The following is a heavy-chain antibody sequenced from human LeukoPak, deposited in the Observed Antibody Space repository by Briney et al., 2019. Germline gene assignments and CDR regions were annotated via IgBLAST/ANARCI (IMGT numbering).Heavy chain of an antibody. J-gene: IGHJ4*02. CDR2: IYYSGST. V-gene: IGHV4-59*01. Sequence: SETLSLTCTVSGGSISSYYWSWIRQPPGKGLERIGYIYYSGSTNYNPSLKSRVTISVDTSKNQFSLKLSSVTAADTAVYYCARDSGWYGRGFDYWGQGTLVTVSS. D-gene: IGHD6-19*01. CDR1: GGSISSYY. CDR3: ARDSGWYGRGFDY.